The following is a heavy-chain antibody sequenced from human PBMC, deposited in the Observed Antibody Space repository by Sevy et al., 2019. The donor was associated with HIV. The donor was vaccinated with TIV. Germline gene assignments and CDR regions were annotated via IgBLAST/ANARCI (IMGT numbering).Heavy chain of an antibody. D-gene: IGHD3-16*01. Sequence: SETLSLTCTVSGGSIRGTSHYWGWIRQSPGKGLEWIGSVYYSGKTNYRWSLRSRLTMSADTSKNQFSMKLSSVTATDTAVYYCTRFSNHVVLMLTPSPRWGFDLWGQGTRVTVSS. CDR2: VYYSGKT. CDR1: GGSIRGTSHY. J-gene: IGHJ3*01. V-gene: IGHV4-39*01. CDR3: TRFSNHVVLMLTPSPRWGFDL.